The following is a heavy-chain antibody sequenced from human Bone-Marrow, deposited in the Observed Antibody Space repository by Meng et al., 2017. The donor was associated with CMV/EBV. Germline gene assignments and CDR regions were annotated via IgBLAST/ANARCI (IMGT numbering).Heavy chain of an antibody. V-gene: IGHV1-46*01. D-gene: IGHD2/OR15-2a*01. CDR2: INPSRGAT. J-gene: IGHJ6*02. Sequence: ASVKVSCKAFGYTFIRYYMHWVRQAPGQGLEWMGIINPSRGATTYAQRFQGRATLTRDTYTSTVYMQLSSLRSEDTAVYYCARVMGSMSDALYGMDVWGQGTTATVPS. CDR3: ARVMGSMSDALYGMDV. CDR1: GYTFIRYY.